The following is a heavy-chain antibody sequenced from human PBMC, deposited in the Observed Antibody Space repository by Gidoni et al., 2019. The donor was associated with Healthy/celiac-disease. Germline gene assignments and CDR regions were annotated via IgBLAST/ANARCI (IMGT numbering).Heavy chain of an antibody. CDR3: ARGGEGFWSGYYPYYYYYGMDV. J-gene: IGHJ6*02. CDR1: GYTFTSSD. CDR2: MNPNSGNT. Sequence: QVQLVQSGAEATKPGASVKVSCKASGYTFTSSDINWVRQATGQGLEWMGWMNPNSGNTGYAQKFQGRVTMTRNTSISTAYMELSSLRSEDTAVYYCARGGEGFWSGYYPYYYYYGMDVWGQGTTVTVSS. V-gene: IGHV1-8*01. D-gene: IGHD3-3*01.